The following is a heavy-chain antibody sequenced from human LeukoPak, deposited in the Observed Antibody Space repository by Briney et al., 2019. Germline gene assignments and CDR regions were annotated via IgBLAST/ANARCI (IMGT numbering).Heavy chain of an antibody. CDR1: GFTXXNFL. CDR2: XXGXGXXX. CDR3: XXXXPPTTVVTRFFDY. V-gene: IGHV3-23*01. J-gene: IGHJ4*02. D-gene: IGHD4-23*01. Sequence: GGSLRLSCAASGFTXXNFLMTWVRQAPGXXXXXXXXXXGXGXXXYXXXXXXXXXTXXXDXSKXTLXLQMNSLRAEDTAVYYXXXXXPPTTVVTRFFDYWGQGTLVTVSS.